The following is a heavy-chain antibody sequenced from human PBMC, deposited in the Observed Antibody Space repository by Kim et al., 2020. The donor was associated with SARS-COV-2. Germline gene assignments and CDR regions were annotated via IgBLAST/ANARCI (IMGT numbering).Heavy chain of an antibody. Sequence: SETLSLTCTVSGGSISSGGYYWSWIRQHPGKGLEWIGYIYYSGSTYYNPSLKSRVTISVDTSKNQFSLKLSSVTAADTAVYYCARGAAAVFIDYWGQGTLVTVSS. V-gene: IGHV4-31*03. D-gene: IGHD6-13*01. CDR3: ARGAAAVFIDY. J-gene: IGHJ4*02. CDR2: IYYSGST. CDR1: GGSISSGGYY.